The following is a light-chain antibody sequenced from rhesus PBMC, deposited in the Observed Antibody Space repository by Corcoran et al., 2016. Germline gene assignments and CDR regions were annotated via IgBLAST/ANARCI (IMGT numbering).Light chain of an antibody. CDR3: QQYDDLPLT. J-gene: IGKJ4*01. CDR1: QGISRW. V-gene: IGKV1-19*01. Sequence: DIQMTQSPSSLSASVGDKVTITCHASQGISRWLAWYQQTPGKAPKPLIYAASSLQSGGPSRFSVSGSGTDYTLTISSLQTEDFATYYCQQYDDLPLTFGGGTKVEIK. CDR2: AAS.